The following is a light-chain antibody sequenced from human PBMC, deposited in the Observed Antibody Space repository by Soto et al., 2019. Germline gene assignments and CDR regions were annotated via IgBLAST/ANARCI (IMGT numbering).Light chain of an antibody. V-gene: IGKV3-15*01. CDR2: AAS. Sequence: EIVMTQSQANLSVSPGERATFSCRAIQRVSRDLAWYQQKPGQAPRHLIYAASTRATGIPARFSGSGSGTEFTLTISSLQSEDFAVYYCQQYNNWPPITFGQGTRLEIK. CDR3: QQYNNWPPIT. CDR1: QRVSRD. J-gene: IGKJ5*01.